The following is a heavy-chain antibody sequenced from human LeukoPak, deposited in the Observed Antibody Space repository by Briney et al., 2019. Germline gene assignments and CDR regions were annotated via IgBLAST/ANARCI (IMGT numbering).Heavy chain of an antibody. V-gene: IGHV3-7*01. CDR1: GFTFSSYW. CDR2: IKQDGSEK. J-gene: IGHJ4*02. CDR3: ARDFLTGKRILLDY. Sequence: GGSLRLSCAASGFTFSSYWMSWVRQAPGKGLEWVANIKQDGSEKYYVDSVKGRFTISRDNAKNSLYLQMNSLRAEDTVVYYCARDFLTGKRILLDYWGQGTLVTVSS. D-gene: IGHD2-15*01.